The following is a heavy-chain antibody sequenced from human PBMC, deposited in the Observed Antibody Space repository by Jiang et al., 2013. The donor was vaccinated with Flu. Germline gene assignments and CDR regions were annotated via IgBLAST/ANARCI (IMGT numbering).Heavy chain of an antibody. J-gene: IGHJ6*02. D-gene: IGHD6-13*01. Sequence: QLVESGGGVVQPGRSLRLSCAASGFIFSNYGMHWARQAPGKGLEWVAVISYDGSYKYYADFVEGRHTISRDDSKNTLYLQMNSLRAEDTAMYYCAKDREQQVVFPQYYNMDVWGQGTTVTVSS. CDR1: GFIFSNYG. CDR3: AKDREQQVVFPQYYNMDV. V-gene: IGHV3-30*18. CDR2: ISYDGSYK.